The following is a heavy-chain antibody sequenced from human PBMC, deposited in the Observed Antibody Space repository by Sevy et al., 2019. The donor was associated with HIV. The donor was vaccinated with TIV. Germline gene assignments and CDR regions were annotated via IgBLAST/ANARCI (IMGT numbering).Heavy chain of an antibody. J-gene: IGHJ5*02. CDR3: GRHEDLLRGGVDP. Sequence: SETLSLTCTVSGGSISSSSYYWGRIRQPPGQGLEWSGSIYYSGSTYYNPSFKSRVTISVDTSKNHFSLKLRSVTAAETAVYYCGRHEDLLRGGVDPWGQGTLVTVSS. CDR1: GGSISSSSYY. V-gene: IGHV4-39*01. D-gene: IGHD3-16*01. CDR2: IYYSGST.